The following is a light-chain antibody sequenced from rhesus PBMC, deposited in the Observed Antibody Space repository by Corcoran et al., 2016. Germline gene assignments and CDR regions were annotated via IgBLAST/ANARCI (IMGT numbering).Light chain of an antibody. Sequence: DIQMTQSPSSLSAPVGDRVTITCRASQDVNNYLSWFQQKPGKPPKPLIFYASILETGVPSRFSGSRSGTDYNLTINSLQSEDVASYFCQQYNKPPYSFGQGTKVEIK. V-gene: IGKV1-66*01. CDR1: QDVNNY. CDR2: YAS. CDR3: QQYNKPPYS. J-gene: IGKJ2*01.